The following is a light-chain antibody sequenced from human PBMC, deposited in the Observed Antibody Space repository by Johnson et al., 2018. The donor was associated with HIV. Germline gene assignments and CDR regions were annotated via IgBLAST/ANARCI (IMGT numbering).Light chain of an antibody. J-gene: IGLJ1*01. CDR3: GTWDSSLSVYV. Sequence: QSVLTQPPSVSAAPGQKVTISCSGSNSNIGNNYVSWYQQLPGTAPKLLIYDNNKRPSGIPDRFSGSKSGTSATLGITGLQTGDEADYYCGTWDSSLSVYVFGTGTNVSVL. CDR2: DNN. V-gene: IGLV1-51*01. CDR1: NSNIGNNY.